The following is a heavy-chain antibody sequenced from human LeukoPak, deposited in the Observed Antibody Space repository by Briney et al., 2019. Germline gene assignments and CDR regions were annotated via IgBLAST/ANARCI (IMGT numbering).Heavy chain of an antibody. CDR2: INHSGST. J-gene: IGHJ5*02. Sequence: SETLSLTCAVHGGSFSGYYWSWIRQPPGKRLEWIGEINHSGSTDYNPSLKSRVTISVDTSKNQSSLKLSSVTAADTAVYYCARGRWFDPWGQGTLVTVSS. CDR1: GGSFSGYY. CDR3: ARGRWFDP. V-gene: IGHV4-34*01.